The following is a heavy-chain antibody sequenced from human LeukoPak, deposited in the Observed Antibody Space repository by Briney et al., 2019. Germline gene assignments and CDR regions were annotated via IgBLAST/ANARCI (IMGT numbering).Heavy chain of an antibody. D-gene: IGHD6-6*01. CDR1: GFTFSSYA. J-gene: IGHJ6*02. CDR2: ISGSGGST. Sequence: GASLRLSCAASGFTFSSYAMSWVRQAPGKGLEWVSAISGSGGSTYYADSVKGRFTISRDNSKNTLYLQMNSLRAEDTAVYHCAKSSRRYSSSPYGMDVWGQGTTVTVSS. V-gene: IGHV3-23*01. CDR3: AKSSRRYSSSPYGMDV.